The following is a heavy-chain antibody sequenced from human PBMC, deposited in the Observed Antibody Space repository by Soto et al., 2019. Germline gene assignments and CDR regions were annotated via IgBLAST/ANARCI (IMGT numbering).Heavy chain of an antibody. D-gene: IGHD2-15*01. J-gene: IGHJ5*02. Sequence: SETLSLTCSVSGGSISSYYWSWIRQPPGKGLEWIGYIYYTGSTNSNLPFKSRATISLDTSKNQFSLRLTSVTAADTAVYYCARASGCSDGSYVFDPWGQGTLVT. CDR2: IYYTGST. V-gene: IGHV4-59*01. CDR3: ARASGCSDGSYVFDP. CDR1: GGSISSYY.